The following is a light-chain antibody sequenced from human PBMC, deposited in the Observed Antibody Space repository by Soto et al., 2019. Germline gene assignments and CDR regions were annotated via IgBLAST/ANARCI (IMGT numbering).Light chain of an antibody. CDR2: KAS. J-gene: IGKJ1*01. V-gene: IGKV1-5*03. CDR3: QHYNSYSEA. Sequence: DIQMTQSPSTLSASAGGRGTSTSRASQSISSWVAWYQQKPGKAPKLLIYKASTLKSGVPSRFSGSGSGTEFTLTISRLQPDDFATYYCQHYNSYSEAFGQGTKVDIK. CDR1: QSISSW.